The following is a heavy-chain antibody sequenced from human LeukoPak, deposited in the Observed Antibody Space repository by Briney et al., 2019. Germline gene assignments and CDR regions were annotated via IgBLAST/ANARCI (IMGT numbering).Heavy chain of an antibody. CDR2: ISSSGSTM. Sequence: GGSLRLSCAASGFTFSSYEMNWVRQAPGKGLEWISYISSSGSTMYADSVKGRFTISRGNAKKSLYLQMNSLRAEDTAVYYCASLDAGSGSWLMGENWSDPWGQGALVTVSS. D-gene: IGHD3-10*01. CDR1: GFTFSSYE. V-gene: IGHV3-48*03. J-gene: IGHJ5*02. CDR3: ASLDAGSGSWLMGENWSDP.